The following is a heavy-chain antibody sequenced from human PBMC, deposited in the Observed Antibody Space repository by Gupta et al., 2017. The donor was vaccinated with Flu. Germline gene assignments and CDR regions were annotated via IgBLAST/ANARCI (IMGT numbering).Heavy chain of an antibody. CDR3: ARGREGDTSGWFSY. Sequence: QVQLQQWGAGLLKPSETLSLNCAVFGGSFSSYYWSWIRQLPGKGLEWIGEINHSGSTNYNPSLKSRVTISIDTSKNPFSLRLTSVTVADTAVYYCARGREGDTSGWFSYWGQGTLVTVSS. CDR2: INHSGST. CDR1: GGSFSSYY. J-gene: IGHJ4*02. D-gene: IGHD6-19*01. V-gene: IGHV4-34*01.